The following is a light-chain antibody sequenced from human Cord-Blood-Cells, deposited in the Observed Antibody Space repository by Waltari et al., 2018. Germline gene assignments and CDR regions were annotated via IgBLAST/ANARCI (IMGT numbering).Light chain of an antibody. CDR3: SSYTSSSTWV. V-gene: IGLV2-14*01. CDR1: RSVAGAYNL. Sequence: SALTQPSPVSGPPGQPTTISRPGTRSVAGAYNLVSWFQQHPGKAPKLMIYDVRKRPSGVSNRFSGSKSGNTASLTISGLQAEDEADYYCSSYTSSSTWVFGGGTKLTVL. CDR2: DVR. J-gene: IGLJ3*02.